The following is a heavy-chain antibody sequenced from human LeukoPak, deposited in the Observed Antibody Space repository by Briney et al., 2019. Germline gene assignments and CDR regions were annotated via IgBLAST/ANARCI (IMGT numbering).Heavy chain of an antibody. V-gene: IGHV3-66*02. Sequence: PGGFLRLSCAASGFTVSSNYMSWVRQAPGKGLEWVSVIYSGGSTYYADSVKGRFTISRDNSKNTLYLQMNSLRAEDTAVYYCAREPPSQGITGTTVYWGQGTLVTVSS. CDR1: GFTVSSNY. D-gene: IGHD1-7*01. J-gene: IGHJ4*02. CDR2: IYSGGST. CDR3: AREPPSQGITGTTVY.